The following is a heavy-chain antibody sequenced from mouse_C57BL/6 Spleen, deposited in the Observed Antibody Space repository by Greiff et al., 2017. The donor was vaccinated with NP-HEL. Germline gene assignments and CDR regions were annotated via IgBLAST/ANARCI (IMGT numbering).Heavy chain of an antibody. Sequence: QVQLQQPGAELVKPGASVKLSCKASGYTFTSYWMQWVKQRPGQGLEWIGGIDPSDSYTNYNQKFKGKATLTVDASSSTAYMQLSSLTSEDSAVYSCARSAITTVERYFAVWGTGTTVTVSS. CDR3: ARSAITTVERYFAV. CDR2: IDPSDSYT. CDR1: GYTFTSYW. D-gene: IGHD1-1*01. J-gene: IGHJ1*03. V-gene: IGHV1-50*01.